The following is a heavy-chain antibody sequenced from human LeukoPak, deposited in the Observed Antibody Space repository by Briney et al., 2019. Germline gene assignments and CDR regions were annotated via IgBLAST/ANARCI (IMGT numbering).Heavy chain of an antibody. CDR3: ARRYCSGGSCYRTFDY. V-gene: IGHV3-7*01. Sequence: GGSLRLSCAASGFTFYNYWMSWVRQAPGKGLEWVANIKQDGSEKYYVDSVKGRFTISRDNTENSLYLQLNSLRAEDTAVYYCARRYCSGGSCYRTFDYWGQGTLVTVSS. CDR1: GFTFYNYW. J-gene: IGHJ4*02. CDR2: IKQDGSEK. D-gene: IGHD2-15*01.